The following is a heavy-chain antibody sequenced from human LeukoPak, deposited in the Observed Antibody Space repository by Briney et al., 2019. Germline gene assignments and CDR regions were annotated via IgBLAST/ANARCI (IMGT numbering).Heavy chain of an antibody. D-gene: IGHD4-17*01. CDR2: ISYDGRNK. CDR1: GFTFSSHA. Sequence: PGGSLRLSCAASGFTFSSHAMQWVRQAPGKGLEWVAVISYDGRNKDYADSVKGRFTISRDNSKNTLYLQMNSLRAEDAAVFYCARSAGDPHAFDVWGQGTMVTVSS. V-gene: IGHV3-30*04. J-gene: IGHJ3*01. CDR3: ARSAGDPHAFDV.